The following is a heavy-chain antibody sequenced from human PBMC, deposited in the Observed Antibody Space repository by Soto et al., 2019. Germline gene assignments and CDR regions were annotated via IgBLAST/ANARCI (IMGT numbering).Heavy chain of an antibody. CDR3: ASNRGAHCSSTSCYNAFDY. Sequence: EWVAVISYDGSNKYYADSVKGRFTISRDNSKNTLYLQMNSLRAEDTAVYYCASNRGAHCSSTSCYNAFDYWGQGTLVTVSS. J-gene: IGHJ4*02. D-gene: IGHD2-2*02. V-gene: IGHV3-30-3*01. CDR2: ISYDGSNK.